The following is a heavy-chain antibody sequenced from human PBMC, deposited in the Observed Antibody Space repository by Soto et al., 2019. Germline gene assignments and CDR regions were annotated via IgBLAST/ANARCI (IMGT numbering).Heavy chain of an antibody. J-gene: IGHJ4*02. D-gene: IGHD3-3*02. CDR1: GFSFSDYH. V-gene: IGHV3-11*01. CDR2: ISGSGRTI. Sequence: GGSLRLSCAASGFSFSDYHLSWIRQAPGKGLEWVSYISGSGRTIYYADSVKGRFTISRDNAKNSLYLQMNSLRDEDTAVYYCPRDRRYTSIFFDYWGQGTLVTVSS. CDR3: PRDRRYTSIFFDY.